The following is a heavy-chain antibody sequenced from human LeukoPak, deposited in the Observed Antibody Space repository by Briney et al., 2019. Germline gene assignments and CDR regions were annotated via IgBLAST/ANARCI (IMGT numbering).Heavy chain of an antibody. D-gene: IGHD3-22*01. CDR3: ARTEVVINPMDY. CDR1: GYTFTGYY. Sequence: ASVKVSCKASGYTFTGYYMHWVRQAPRQGLEWMGWINPNSGGTNYAQKFQGRVTMTRDTSISTAYMELSRLRSDDTAVYYCARTEVVINPMDYWGQGTLVTVSS. V-gene: IGHV1-2*02. J-gene: IGHJ4*02. CDR2: INPNSGGT.